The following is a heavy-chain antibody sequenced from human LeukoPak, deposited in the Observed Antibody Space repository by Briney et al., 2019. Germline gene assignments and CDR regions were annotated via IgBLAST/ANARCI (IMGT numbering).Heavy chain of an antibody. CDR1: GFTFSSYA. D-gene: IGHD1-26*01. J-gene: IGHJ4*02. CDR2: ISGRDSST. V-gene: IGHV3-23*01. Sequence: GGSLRLSCAASGFTFSSYAMNWVRQAPGKGLEWVSAISGRDSSTYYADSVKGRFTISRDNSKNTLYLQMNSLRAEDTAVYYCARDGRGSLDYWGQGTLVTVSS. CDR3: ARDGRGSLDY.